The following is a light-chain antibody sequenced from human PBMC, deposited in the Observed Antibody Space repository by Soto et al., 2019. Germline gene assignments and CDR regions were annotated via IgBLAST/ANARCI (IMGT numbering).Light chain of an antibody. J-gene: IGKJ2*01. CDR3: QQYGDSPFT. CDR2: CAS. CDR1: QSVSSSN. V-gene: IGKV3-20*01. Sequence: IVLTQSPGTLSLSPGERATLSCRASQSVSSSNLAWYQQKPGQAPRLLIYCASSRATGIPDRFSGSGSGTDFTLTISRLEPEDFAVYYCQQYGDSPFTFGQGTKLEIK.